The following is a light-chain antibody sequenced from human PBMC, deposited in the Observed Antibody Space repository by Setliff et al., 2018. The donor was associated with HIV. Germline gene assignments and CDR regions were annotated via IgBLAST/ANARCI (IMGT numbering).Light chain of an antibody. V-gene: IGLV2-14*01. Sequence: QSALTQPASVSGSPGQSITISCTGTSGDVGGYSHVSWYQQHPGKAPKLIIYEVRNRPSGVSNRFSGSKSGNTASLTISVLQAEDEADYYCSSYAITNTLPFGTGTKGTVL. CDR1: SGDVGGYSH. CDR2: EVR. J-gene: IGLJ1*01. CDR3: SSYAITNTLP.